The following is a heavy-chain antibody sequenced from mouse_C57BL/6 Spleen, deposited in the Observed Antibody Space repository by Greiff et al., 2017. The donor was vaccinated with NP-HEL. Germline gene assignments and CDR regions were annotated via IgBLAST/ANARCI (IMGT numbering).Heavy chain of an antibody. CDR2: IYPGDGDT. CDR3: ARSADGYPRFAY. Sequence: QVQLKQSGPELVKPGASVKISCKASGYAFSSSWMNWVKQRPGKGLEWIGRIYPGDGDTNYNGKFKGKATLTADKSSSTAYMQLSSLTSEDSAVYFCARSADGYPRFAYWGQGTLVTVSA. D-gene: IGHD2-3*01. J-gene: IGHJ3*01. CDR1: GYAFSSSW. V-gene: IGHV1-82*01.